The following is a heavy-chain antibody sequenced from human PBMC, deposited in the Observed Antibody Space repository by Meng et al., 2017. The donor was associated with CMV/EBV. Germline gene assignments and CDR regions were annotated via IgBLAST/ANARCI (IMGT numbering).Heavy chain of an antibody. CDR1: GDSISGYY. Sequence: SETLSLTCTVSGDSISGYYWSWIRQPPGKGLEWIGHIHDSGSTYYNPSLKSRVTISVDTSKNQFSLQLSSVTAADTPVYYCERVREGFWSGFSTFDYWGQGTLVTVSS. CDR2: IHDSGST. CDR3: ERVREGFWSGFSTFDY. J-gene: IGHJ4*02. D-gene: IGHD3-3*01. V-gene: IGHV4-59*01.